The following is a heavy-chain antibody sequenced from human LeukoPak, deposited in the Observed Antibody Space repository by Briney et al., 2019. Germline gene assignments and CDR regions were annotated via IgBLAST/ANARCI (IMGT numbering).Heavy chain of an antibody. V-gene: IGHV1-46*01. CDR3: ARVGPSMVRGPYGEGDY. Sequence: ASVKVSCKASGYTFTSYYMHWVRQAPGQGLEWMGIINPSGGSTSYAQKFQGRVTITTDESTSTAYMELSSLRSEDTAVYYCARVGPSMVRGPYGEGDYWGQGTLVTVSS. CDR2: INPSGGST. D-gene: IGHD3-10*01. CDR1: GYTFTSYY. J-gene: IGHJ4*02.